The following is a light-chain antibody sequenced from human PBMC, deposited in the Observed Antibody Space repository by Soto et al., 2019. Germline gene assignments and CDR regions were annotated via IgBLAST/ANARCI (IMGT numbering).Light chain of an antibody. CDR2: DVN. V-gene: IGLV2-14*03. CDR3: SSYSSDATHVV. J-gene: IGLJ2*01. CDR1: SSDIGGLFNY. Sequence: QSALTQPASVSGSPGQSITISCTGTSSDIGGLFNYVSWYQQHPGKAPKLLIYDVNVRPSGVSDRFSGSKSGNTASLTISGLQAEHEAAYFCSSYSSDATHVVFGGGTQLTVL.